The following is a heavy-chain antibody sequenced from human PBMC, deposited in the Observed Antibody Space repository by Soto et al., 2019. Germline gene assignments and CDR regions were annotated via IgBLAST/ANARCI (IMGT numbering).Heavy chain of an antibody. CDR1: GGSFSGYY. D-gene: IGHD6-13*01. CDR2: INHSGST. V-gene: IGHV4-34*01. CDR3: ARASSSWYALDY. Sequence: SETLSLTCAVYGGSFSGYYWSWIRQPPGKGLEWIGEINHSGSTNYNPSLKSRVTISVDTSKNQFSLKLSSVTAADTAVYYCARASSSWYALDYWGQGTLVTVSS. J-gene: IGHJ4*02.